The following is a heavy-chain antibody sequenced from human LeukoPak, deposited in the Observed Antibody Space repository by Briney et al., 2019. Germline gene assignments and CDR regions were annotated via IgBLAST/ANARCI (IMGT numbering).Heavy chain of an antibody. CDR3: ARDFITGDNFDY. J-gene: IGHJ4*02. CDR1: GYTFNSYG. Sequence: ASVKVSCKASGYTFNSYGISWVRQAPGHGLEWMGWISGYNRNTNYAQKFQGRVTMTRDTSISTAYMELSRLRSDDTAVYYCARDFITGDNFDYWGQGTLVTVSS. V-gene: IGHV1-18*01. D-gene: IGHD3-22*01. CDR2: ISGYNRNT.